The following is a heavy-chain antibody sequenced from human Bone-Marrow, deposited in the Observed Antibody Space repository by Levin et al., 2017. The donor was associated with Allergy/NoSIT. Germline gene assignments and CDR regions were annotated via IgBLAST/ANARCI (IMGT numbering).Heavy chain of an antibody. CDR3: ATSAPFYYFGMDV. Sequence: PSETLSLTCTVSGGSMNSYYWSWIRQAPGKGLEWIGYIYYSGTTNYNPSLKSRVTISLDTAKNQFSLKLRSVTAADTAVYYCATSAPFYYFGMDVWGQGTTVTVSS. CDR1: GGSMNSYY. D-gene: IGHD6-6*01. J-gene: IGHJ6*02. V-gene: IGHV4-59*01. CDR2: IYYSGTT.